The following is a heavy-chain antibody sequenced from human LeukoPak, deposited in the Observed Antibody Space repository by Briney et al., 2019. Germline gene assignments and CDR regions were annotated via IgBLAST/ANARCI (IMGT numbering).Heavy chain of an antibody. CDR3: AKDPRRVARNPLGDDY. CDR2: ISASGAST. D-gene: IGHD3-16*01. V-gene: IGHV3-23*01. J-gene: IGHJ4*02. Sequence: GESLRLSCAASGFTFSSYAMSWVRQAPGKGLEWVSAISASGASTYYADSVKGRFTISRDNSKNTLYLQMNSLRAEDTAVYYCAKDPRRVARNPLGDDYWGQGTLVTVSS. CDR1: GFTFSSYA.